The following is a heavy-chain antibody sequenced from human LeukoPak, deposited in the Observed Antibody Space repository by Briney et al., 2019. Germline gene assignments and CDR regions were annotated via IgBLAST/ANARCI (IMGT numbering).Heavy chain of an antibody. J-gene: IGHJ3*01. CDR2: IWFDGSNK. Sequence: SGGSLRLSCAASGFTFTPHAMHWVRQAPGMGLEWVAFIWFDGSNKYYADSVKGRFTISKDNSENTLYLQMNSLRAEDTAVYYCARDPPMSGYALDVWGQGTTVTVSS. CDR3: ARDPPMSGYALDV. D-gene: IGHD3-10*02. V-gene: IGHV3-33*01. CDR1: GFTFTPHA.